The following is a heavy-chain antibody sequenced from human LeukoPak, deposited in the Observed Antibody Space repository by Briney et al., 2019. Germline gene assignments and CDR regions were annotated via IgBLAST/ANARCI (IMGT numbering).Heavy chain of an antibody. J-gene: IGHJ4*02. CDR3: ARDLGYYDSSGYYSYYFDY. CDR1: GYTFTSYY. V-gene: IGHV1-46*01. CDR2: INPSGGST. D-gene: IGHD3-22*01. Sequence: ASVKVSCKASGYTFTSYYMHWVRQAPGQGLEWMGLINPSGGSTSYAQKFQGRVTMTRDTSTSTVYMELSSLRSEDTAVYYCARDLGYYDSSGYYSYYFDYWGQGTLVTVSS.